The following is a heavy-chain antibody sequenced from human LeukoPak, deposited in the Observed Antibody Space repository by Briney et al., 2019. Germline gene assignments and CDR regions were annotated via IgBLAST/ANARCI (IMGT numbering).Heavy chain of an antibody. CDR3: ATDPEDGGNH. J-gene: IGHJ4*02. V-gene: IGHV1-69*04. Sequence: SVKVSCKACGGTFSSYAISWVRQAPGQGLEWMGRIIPILGIANYAQKFQGRVTITADKSTSTAYMELSSLRSEDTAVYYCATDPEDGGNHWGQGTLVTVSS. CDR1: GGTFSSYA. D-gene: IGHD4-23*01. CDR2: IIPILGIA.